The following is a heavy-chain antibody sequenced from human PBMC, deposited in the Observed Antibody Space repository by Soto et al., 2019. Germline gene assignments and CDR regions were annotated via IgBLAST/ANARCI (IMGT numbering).Heavy chain of an antibody. J-gene: IGHJ6*02. V-gene: IGHV3-30-3*01. CDR2: ISYDGGNK. CDR1: GFTFSSYA. CDR3: ARINRPSYRRGYYYYYGMDV. D-gene: IGHD3-10*01. Sequence: GGSLRLSCAASGFTFSSYAMHWVRQAPGKGLEWVAVISYDGGNKYYADSVKGRFTISRDNSKNTPYLQMNSLRAEDTAVYYCARINRPSYRRGYYYYYGMDVWGQGTTVTVSS.